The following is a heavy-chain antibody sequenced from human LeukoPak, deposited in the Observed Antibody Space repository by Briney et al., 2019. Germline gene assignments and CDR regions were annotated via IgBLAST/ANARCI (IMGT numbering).Heavy chain of an antibody. D-gene: IGHD3-10*01. CDR1: GGSISSSSYY. V-gene: IGHV4-39*01. J-gene: IGHJ5*02. CDR2: IYYSGST. Sequence: SETLSLTCTVSGGSISSSSYYWGWIRQPPGKGLEWIVSIYYSGSTYYNPSLKSRLTISVDTSKNQFSLKLSSVTAAETAVYYCASVPRSIGFGETNWFDPWGQGTLVTVSS. CDR3: ASVPRSIGFGETNWFDP.